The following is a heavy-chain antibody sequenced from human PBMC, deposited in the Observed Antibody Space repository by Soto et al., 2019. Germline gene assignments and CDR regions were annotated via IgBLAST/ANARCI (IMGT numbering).Heavy chain of an antibody. CDR2: IYPGASDT. J-gene: IGHJ4*02. V-gene: IGHV5-51*01. CDR1: GYSFTSYW. Sequence: GESLKISCKGSGYSFTSYWIGWVRQMPGKGLEWMGLIYPGASDTRYIPSFQGQVTISADKSISTAYLQWSSLKASDTAMYYCARRGIAAAASSLDYWGQGTLVTVSS. D-gene: IGHD6-13*01. CDR3: ARRGIAAAASSLDY.